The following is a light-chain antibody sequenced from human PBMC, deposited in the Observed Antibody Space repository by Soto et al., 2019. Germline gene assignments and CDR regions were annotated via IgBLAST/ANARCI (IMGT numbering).Light chain of an antibody. CDR2: SDN. Sequence: QSVLTQLPSASGTPGQRVTISCSGSSSNIGSNPVSWYQQLPGTAPKSLIYSDNQRPSGVPDRISGSRSGTSASLAISGLQSEDEAEYYCAAWDDSLRGRVFGGGTQLTVL. CDR1: SSNIGSNP. CDR3: AAWDDSLRGRV. J-gene: IGLJ2*01. V-gene: IGLV1-44*01.